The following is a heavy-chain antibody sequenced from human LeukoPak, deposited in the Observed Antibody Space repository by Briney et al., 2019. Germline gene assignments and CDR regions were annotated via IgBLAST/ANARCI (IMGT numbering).Heavy chain of an antibody. CDR3: ARQDGYCGYYFDY. CDR2: IYPRDPDT. V-gene: IGHV5-51*01. J-gene: IGHJ4*02. CDR1: AYSFTSYW. Sequence: GDSLKISCNGSAYSFTSYWIGWVRQMPGKGLEWMGIIYPRDPDTRYSPSFQGQVTISADKSISTAYLQWSSLKASDTAMYYCARQDGYCGYYFDYWGQGTLVTVSS. D-gene: IGHD5-12*01.